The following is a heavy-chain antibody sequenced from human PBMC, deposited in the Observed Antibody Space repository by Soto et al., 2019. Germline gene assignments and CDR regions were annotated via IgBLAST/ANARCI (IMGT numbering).Heavy chain of an antibody. Sequence: VQLVESGGGVVQPGRSLRLSCAASGFTFSSYAMHWVRQAPGKGLEWVAVISYDGSNKYYADSVKGRFTISRHNSKNTLYLQMNSLRAEDTAVYYCARALVRGTQGDYWGQGTLVTVSS. V-gene: IGHV3-30-3*01. CDR3: ARALVRGTQGDY. D-gene: IGHD3-10*01. CDR1: GFTFSSYA. J-gene: IGHJ4*02. CDR2: ISYDGSNK.